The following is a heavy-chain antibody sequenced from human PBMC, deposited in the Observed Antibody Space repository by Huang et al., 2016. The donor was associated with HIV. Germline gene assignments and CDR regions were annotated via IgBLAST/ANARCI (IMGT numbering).Heavy chain of an antibody. CDR1: GGSLSGYY. CDR2: INHLGSP. CDR3: ARDATKNPRGWFDP. J-gene: IGHJ5*02. D-gene: IGHD3-10*01. V-gene: IGHV4-34*02. Sequence: QVHLQQWGAGLLKSAETLSLTCAVYGGSLSGYYWGWLRQTPGKGLEWIGEINHLGSPNYNPALKSRVSRSMDGSKKQFSLKLRSISDADTAVYFCARDATKNPRGWFDPWGQGTLVTVAS.